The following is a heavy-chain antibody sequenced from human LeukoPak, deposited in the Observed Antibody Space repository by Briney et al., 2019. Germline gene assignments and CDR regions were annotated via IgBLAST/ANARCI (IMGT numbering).Heavy chain of an antibody. V-gene: IGHV3-7*01. CDR1: GFTFSSYW. J-gene: IGHJ4*02. CDR2: IKQDGSEK. Sequence: GGSLRLSCAASGFTFSSYWMSWVRQAPGKGLEWVANIKQDGSEKYYVDSVKGRFTISRDNAKNSLYLQMNSLRAEDTAVYYCARDRDLYYYDSSGLDYWGQGTLVTVSS. D-gene: IGHD3-22*01. CDR3: ARDRDLYYYDSSGLDY.